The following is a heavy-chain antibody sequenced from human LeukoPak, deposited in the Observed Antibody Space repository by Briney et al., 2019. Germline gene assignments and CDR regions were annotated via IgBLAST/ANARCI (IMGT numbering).Heavy chain of an antibody. V-gene: IGHV4-31*03. J-gene: IGHJ5*02. Sequence: KTSQTLSLTCTVSGDSISSGGYYWSWIRQHPGKGLEWIGYIYYSGSTYYNPSLKSRVTISVDTSKNQFSLKLSSVTAADTAVYYCARSCSGGSCHAVGDWFDPWGQGTLVTVSS. D-gene: IGHD2-15*01. CDR2: IYYSGST. CDR1: GDSISSGGYY. CDR3: ARSCSGGSCHAVGDWFDP.